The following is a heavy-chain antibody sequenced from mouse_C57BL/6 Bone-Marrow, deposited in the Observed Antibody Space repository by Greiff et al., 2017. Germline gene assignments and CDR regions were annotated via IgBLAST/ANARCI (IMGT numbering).Heavy chain of an antibody. Sequence: VQLQQPGAELVKPGASVKLSCKASGYTFTSYWMHWVKQRPGQGLEWIGMIHPNSGSTNYNEKFKSKATLTVDKSSSTAYMQLSSLTSEDSAVYYWARWLCSSHWYFDVWGTGTTVTVSS. CDR3: ARWLCSSHWYFDV. V-gene: IGHV1-64*01. J-gene: IGHJ1*02. CDR2: IHPNSGST. CDR1: GYTFTSYW. D-gene: IGHD1-1*01.